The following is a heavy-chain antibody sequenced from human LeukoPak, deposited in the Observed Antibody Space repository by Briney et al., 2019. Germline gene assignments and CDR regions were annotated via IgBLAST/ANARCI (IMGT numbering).Heavy chain of an antibody. CDR3: ARQAGSNEYQVFHY. Sequence: GASVKVSCNASGYTFTAFYMQCLRQAPGQGLEWMGWINPNSGGTNYAQKFQGRVTMTRDTSISTAYMELSRLRSDDTAVYYCARQAGSNEYQVFHYGGQGTLVTVSS. J-gene: IGHJ4*02. D-gene: IGHD2-8*01. CDR2: INPNSGGT. CDR1: GYTFTAFY. V-gene: IGHV1-2*02.